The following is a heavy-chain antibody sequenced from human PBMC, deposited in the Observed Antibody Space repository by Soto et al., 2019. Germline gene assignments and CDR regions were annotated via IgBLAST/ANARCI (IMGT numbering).Heavy chain of an antibody. CDR3: ARAVAVAADFDY. CDR1: GYTFTGYA. J-gene: IGHJ4*02. Sequence: QVQLVQSGAEEKKPGASVKVSGKASGYTFTGYAMHWVRQAPGQRREWMGWINACNGNTKYSQKFQGRVTITRDTSASTVYMELSSLRAEDTAVYYCARAVAVAADFDYWGQGTLVTVSS. V-gene: IGHV1-3*05. CDR2: INACNGNT. D-gene: IGHD6-19*01.